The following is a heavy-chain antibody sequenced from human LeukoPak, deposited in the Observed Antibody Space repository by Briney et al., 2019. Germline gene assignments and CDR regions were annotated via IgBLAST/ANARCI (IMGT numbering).Heavy chain of an antibody. J-gene: IGHJ5*02. D-gene: IGHD2-2*01. CDR1: GFTFSSYG. CDR2: ISYDGSNK. V-gene: IGHV3-30*18. CDR3: AKDQDIVVVPAAMLTNWFDP. Sequence: GRSLRLSCAASGFTFSSYGTHWVRQAPGKGLEWVAVISYDGSNKYYADSVKGRFTISRDNSKNTLYLQMNSLRAEDTAVYYCAKDQDIVVVPAAMLTNWFDPWGQGTLVTVSS.